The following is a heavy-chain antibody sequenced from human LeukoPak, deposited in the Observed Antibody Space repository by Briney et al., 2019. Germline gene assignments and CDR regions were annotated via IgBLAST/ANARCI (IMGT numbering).Heavy chain of an antibody. D-gene: IGHD3-22*01. Sequence: GRSLRVSCAASGFTFSSYGMHWVRQAPGKGLEWVAVISYDGSNKYYADSVKGRFTISRDNSKNTLYLQMNSLRAEDTAVYYCAKGNFGGYDSSGYFGYWGQGTLVTVSS. CDR3: AKGNFGGYDSSGYFGY. CDR2: ISYDGSNK. J-gene: IGHJ4*02. V-gene: IGHV3-30*18. CDR1: GFTFSSYG.